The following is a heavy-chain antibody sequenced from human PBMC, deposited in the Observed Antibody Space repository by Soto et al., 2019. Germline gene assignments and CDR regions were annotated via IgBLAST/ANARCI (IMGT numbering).Heavy chain of an antibody. J-gene: IGHJ4*02. CDR3: TTSNLGVDF. D-gene: IGHD1-1*01. V-gene: IGHV3-15*01. Sequence: GGSLRLSCAASGIIFSDVWMTWVRQAPGKGLEWVGRIKTKPDDGTIDYAAPVRGRLTISRDDSKNTLYLQMTSLTPDDTGVYYCTTSNLGVDFWGPGTLVTVSS. CDR1: GIIFSDVW. CDR2: IKTKPDDGTI.